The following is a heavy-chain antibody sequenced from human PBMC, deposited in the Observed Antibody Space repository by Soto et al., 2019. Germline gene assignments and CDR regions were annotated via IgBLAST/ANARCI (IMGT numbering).Heavy chain of an antibody. CDR1: GFTFTSSA. CDR3: AADLGYDFWSGPTSGYYYYMDV. Sequence: SVKVSCKASGFTFTSSAMQWVRQARGQRLEWIGWIVVGSGNTNYAQKFQERVTITRDMSTSTAYMELSSLRSEDTAVYYCAADLGYDFWSGPTSGYYYYMDVWGKGTTVTVS. J-gene: IGHJ6*03. CDR2: IVVGSGNT. D-gene: IGHD3-3*01. V-gene: IGHV1-58*02.